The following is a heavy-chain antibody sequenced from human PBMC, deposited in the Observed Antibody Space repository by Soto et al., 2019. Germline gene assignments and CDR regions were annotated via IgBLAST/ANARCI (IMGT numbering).Heavy chain of an antibody. Sequence: ESLKISCAASGFTFGTYAMNWVRQAPGKGLEWVSTITDVGDPTYYADSVKGRFAISRDNSKNTLFLQMNSLRAEDTARHYCAKDRDIAYHLEGGFYYSGMDVWGQGTTVTVSS. CDR2: ITDVGDPT. CDR3: AKDRDIAYHLEGGFYYSGMDV. V-gene: IGHV3-23*01. CDR1: GFTFGTYA. D-gene: IGHD5-12*01. J-gene: IGHJ6*02.